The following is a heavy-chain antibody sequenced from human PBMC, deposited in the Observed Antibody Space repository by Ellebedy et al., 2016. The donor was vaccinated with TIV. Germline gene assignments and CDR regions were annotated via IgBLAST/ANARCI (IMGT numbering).Heavy chain of an antibody. J-gene: IGHJ4*02. CDR3: AKDLGKGGGSVFEY. Sequence: GESLKISXAASGFTFTYYTMNWVRQAPGKGLEWVAFISSSGFYIYYADSLKGRFTISRDNAKNSVYLQMNSLRTGDTALYYCAKDLGKGGGSVFEYWGQGTLVTVSS. D-gene: IGHD6-25*01. CDR2: ISSSGFYI. V-gene: IGHV3-21*04. CDR1: GFTFTYYT.